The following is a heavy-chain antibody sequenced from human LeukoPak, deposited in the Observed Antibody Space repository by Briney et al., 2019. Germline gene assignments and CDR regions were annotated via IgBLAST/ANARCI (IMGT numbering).Heavy chain of an antibody. CDR1: GITLSNSV. D-gene: IGHD3-22*01. V-gene: IGHV3-30*04. Sequence: GRSLRLSCAASGITLSNSVIHWVRQASDKGLEWVALISTDGNNTPYADSVKGRYTISKDNSKNTVYLQMNSLTTEDTAIYYCAREGHTSGRAGCFDYWGQGTLVTVSS. CDR2: ISTDGNNT. CDR3: AREGHTSGRAGCFDY. J-gene: IGHJ4*02.